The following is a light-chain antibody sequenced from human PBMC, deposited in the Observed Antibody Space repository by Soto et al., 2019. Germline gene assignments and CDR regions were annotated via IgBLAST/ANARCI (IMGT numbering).Light chain of an antibody. CDR3: TSFTSSSTQV. CDR2: EVS. CDR1: SGDFDAFDY. Sequence: QSALTQPASVSGSPGQSITISCTGTSGDFDAFDYVSWYQQHPGKAPKLMIFEVSDRPSGVSDRFSGSKSGSTASLTISGLQAEDEADYFCTSFTSSSTQVFGTGTKVTVL. V-gene: IGLV2-14*01. J-gene: IGLJ1*01.